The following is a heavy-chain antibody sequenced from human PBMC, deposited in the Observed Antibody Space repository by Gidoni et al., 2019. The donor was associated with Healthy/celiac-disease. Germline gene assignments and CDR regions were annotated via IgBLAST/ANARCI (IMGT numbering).Heavy chain of an antibody. Sequence: WVRQAPGKGLEWVAVISYDGSNKYYADSVKGRFTISRDNSKNTLYLQMNSLRAEDTAVYYCAKDNNYDFWSASHWFDPWGQGTLVTVSS. CDR2: ISYDGSNK. D-gene: IGHD3-3*01. V-gene: IGHV3-30*18. J-gene: IGHJ5*02. CDR3: AKDNNYDFWSASHWFDP.